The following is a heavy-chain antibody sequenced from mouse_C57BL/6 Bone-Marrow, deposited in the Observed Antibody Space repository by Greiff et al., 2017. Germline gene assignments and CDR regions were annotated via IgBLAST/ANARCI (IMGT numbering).Heavy chain of an antibody. CDR2: ISGGGGNT. Sequence: EVKVVESGGGLVKPGGSLKLSCAASGFTFSSYTMSWVRQTPEKRLEWVATISGGGGNTYYPDSVKGRFTISRDNAKNTLYLQMSSLRSEDTALYYCARRDYYGSSDYAMDYWGQGTSVTVSS. CDR1: GFTFSSYT. J-gene: IGHJ4*01. D-gene: IGHD1-1*01. CDR3: ARRDYYGSSDYAMDY. V-gene: IGHV5-9*01.